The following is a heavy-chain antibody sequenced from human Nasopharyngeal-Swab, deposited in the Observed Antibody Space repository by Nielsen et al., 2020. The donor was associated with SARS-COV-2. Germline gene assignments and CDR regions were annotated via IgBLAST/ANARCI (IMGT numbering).Heavy chain of an antibody. D-gene: IGHD3-16*01. Sequence: SETLSLTCTVSGGSISSSSYYWGWIRQPPGKGLEWIGSIYYSGSTYYNPPLKSRVTISVDASKNQFSLKLSSVTAADTAVYYCARVSDFGDYYYYYYMDVWGKGTTVTVSS. CDR3: ARVSDFGDYYYYYYMDV. V-gene: IGHV4-39*07. CDR2: IYYSGST. J-gene: IGHJ6*03. CDR1: GGSISSSSYY.